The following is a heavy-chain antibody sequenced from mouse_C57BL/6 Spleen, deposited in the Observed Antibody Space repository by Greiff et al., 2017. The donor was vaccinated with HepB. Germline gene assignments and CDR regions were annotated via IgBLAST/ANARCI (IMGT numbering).Heavy chain of an antibody. J-gene: IGHJ1*03. CDR2: IDPNSGGT. D-gene: IGHD2-4*01. CDR3: ARSYYDYGRYFDV. CDR1: GYTFPSYW. V-gene: IGHV1-72*01. Sequence: QVQLQQPGAELVKPGASVKLSCKASGYTFPSYWMHWVMQRPGRGLEWIGRIDPNSGGTKYNEKFKSKARLTVDKPSSTAYMQVSSLTAEDSAVYCCARSYYDYGRYFDVWGTGTTVTVSS.